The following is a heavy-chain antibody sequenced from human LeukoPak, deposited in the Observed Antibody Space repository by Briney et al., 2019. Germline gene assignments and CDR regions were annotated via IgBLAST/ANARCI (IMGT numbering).Heavy chain of an antibody. CDR3: TRRADYGDTTFDY. Sequence: KXLXXVGRIRSKSNSYATGYAASVKARFTISRDDSKNTAYLQMNSLKTEDTAVYYCTRRADYGDTTFDYWGQGTLVTVSS. D-gene: IGHD4-17*01. CDR2: IRSKSNSYAT. J-gene: IGHJ4*02. V-gene: IGHV3-73*01.